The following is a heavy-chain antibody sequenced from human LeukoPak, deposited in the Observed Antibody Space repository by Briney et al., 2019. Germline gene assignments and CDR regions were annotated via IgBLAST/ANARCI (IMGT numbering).Heavy chain of an antibody. Sequence: GGSLRLSCAASGFTFDDYAMHWVRQAPGKGLEWVSGISWNSGSIGYADSVKGRFTISRDNAKNSLYLQMNSLRAEDTALYYCAKDTEYQLLSPHLDVWGKGTTVTGSS. V-gene: IGHV3-9*01. J-gene: IGHJ6*04. CDR1: GFTFDDYA. CDR2: ISWNSGSI. D-gene: IGHD2-2*01. CDR3: AKDTEYQLLSPHLDV.